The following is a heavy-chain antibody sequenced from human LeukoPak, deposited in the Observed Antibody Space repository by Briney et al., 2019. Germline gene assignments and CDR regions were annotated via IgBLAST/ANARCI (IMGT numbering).Heavy chain of an antibody. CDR1: GYTFTSYG. V-gene: IGHV1-18*04. D-gene: IGHD4-17*01. CDR3: ARNGDSINYYYYGMDV. Sequence: ASVKVSCKASGYTFTSYGISWVRQAPGQGLEWMGWISAYNGNTNYAQKLQGRVTMTTDTSTSTAYMELRSLRSDDTAVYYCARNGDSINYYYYGMDVWGQGTTVTVSS. J-gene: IGHJ6*02. CDR2: ISAYNGNT.